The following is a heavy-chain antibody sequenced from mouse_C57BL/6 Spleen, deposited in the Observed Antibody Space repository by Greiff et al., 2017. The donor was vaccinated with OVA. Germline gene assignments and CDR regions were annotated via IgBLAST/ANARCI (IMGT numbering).Heavy chain of an antibody. CDR1: GYTFTSYW. Sequence: QVQLQQPGAELVKPGASVKLSCKASGYTFTSYWMHWVKQRPGQGLEWIGMIHPNSGSTNYNEKFKSKATLTVDKSSSTAYMQLSSLTSEDSAVYCCTRGRPSGTVGDWGKGTTLTVSS. CDR3: TRGRPSGTVGD. V-gene: IGHV1-64*01. D-gene: IGHD4-1*01. CDR2: IHPNSGST. J-gene: IGHJ2*01.